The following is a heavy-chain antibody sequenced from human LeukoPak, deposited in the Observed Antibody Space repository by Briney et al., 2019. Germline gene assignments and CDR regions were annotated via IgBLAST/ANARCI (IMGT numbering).Heavy chain of an antibody. CDR2: IIPIFGTA. Sequence: SVKVSCKASGGTFSSYAISWVRQAPGQGLEWMGGIIPIFGTANYAQKFQGRVTITADESTSTAYMELSSLRSEDTAVYYCATATYFDWSLGYFDYWGQGTLVTVSS. CDR1: GGTFSSYA. J-gene: IGHJ4*02. CDR3: ATATYFDWSLGYFDY. D-gene: IGHD3-9*01. V-gene: IGHV1-69*13.